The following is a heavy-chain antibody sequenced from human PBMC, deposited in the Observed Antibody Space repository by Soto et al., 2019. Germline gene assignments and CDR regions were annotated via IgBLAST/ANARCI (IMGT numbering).Heavy chain of an antibody. Sequence: SETLSLTCAVSGGSFTSNNWWTWVRQPPGQGLEWIGEIYRTGSTNYNPSLKSRVTISLDKSENQFSLKVTSLTAADTAVYYCARHEGNGNVWPLDYWGQGVLVTVSS. D-gene: IGHD2-8*01. CDR1: GGSFTSNNW. V-gene: IGHV4-4*02. J-gene: IGHJ4*02. CDR3: ARHEGNGNVWPLDY. CDR2: IYRTGST.